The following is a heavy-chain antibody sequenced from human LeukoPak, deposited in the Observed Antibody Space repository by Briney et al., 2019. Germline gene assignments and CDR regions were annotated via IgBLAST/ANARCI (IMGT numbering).Heavy chain of an antibody. CDR1: GGSFSGYY. D-gene: IGHD2-15*01. Sequence: SETLSLTCAVYGGSFSGYYWSWIRQPPGKGLEWIGEINHSGSTNYNPSLKSRVTISVDTSKNQFSLKLSSVTAADTAVYYCARDRSGSSYDYWGQGTLVTVSS. CDR3: ARDRSGSSYDY. V-gene: IGHV4-34*01. J-gene: IGHJ4*02. CDR2: INHSGST.